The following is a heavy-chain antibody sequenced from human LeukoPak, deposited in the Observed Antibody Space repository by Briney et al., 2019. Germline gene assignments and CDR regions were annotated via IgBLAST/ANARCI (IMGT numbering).Heavy chain of an antibody. V-gene: IGHV1-2*02. CDR1: GYTFTDYY. Sequence: ASVKVSCKTSGYTFTDYYMHWVRQAPGQGLEYMGWINPNGGGTDYAQKFQGRVTMTRDSSISTAYMELSRLRSDDTAVYYCARVLPGDAYTYGYWGQGTLVTVSS. J-gene: IGHJ4*02. CDR3: ARVLPGDAYTYGY. CDR2: INPNGGGT. D-gene: IGHD5-18*01.